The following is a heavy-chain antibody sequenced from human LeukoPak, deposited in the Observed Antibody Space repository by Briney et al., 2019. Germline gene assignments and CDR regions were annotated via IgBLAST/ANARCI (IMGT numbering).Heavy chain of an antibody. Sequence: PGGPLRLSCAASGFTFSSYHINWVRQAPGKGLEWVSYISSSSSTIYYADSVKGRFTISRDNAKNSLYLQMNSLRAEDTAVYYCASLGCSSTSCYNYWGQGTLVTVSS. CDR2: ISSSSSTI. V-gene: IGHV3-48*01. CDR1: GFTFSSYH. D-gene: IGHD2-2*02. J-gene: IGHJ4*02. CDR3: ASLGCSSTSCYNY.